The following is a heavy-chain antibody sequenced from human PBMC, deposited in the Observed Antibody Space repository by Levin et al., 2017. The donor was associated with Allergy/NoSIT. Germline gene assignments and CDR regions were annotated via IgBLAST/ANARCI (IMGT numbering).Heavy chain of an antibody. D-gene: IGHD6-13*01. CDR2: VSGSGSRT. CDR3: ARDLAALVVAETDGDY. Sequence: HPGGSLRLSCAASGFTFSSYAMNWVRQAPGKGLEWVSTVSGSGSRTDYAESVKGRFTISRDNSKNTMYLQMNSLRAEDTAIYYSARDLAALVVAETDGDYWGQGTLVTVSS. V-gene: IGHV3-23*01. J-gene: IGHJ4*02. CDR1: GFTFSSYA.